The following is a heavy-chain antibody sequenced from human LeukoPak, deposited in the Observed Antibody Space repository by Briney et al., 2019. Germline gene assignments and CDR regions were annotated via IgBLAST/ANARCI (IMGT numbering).Heavy chain of an antibody. J-gene: IGHJ4*02. CDR3: ARGSLDYGVKTPLDY. D-gene: IGHD4-17*01. CDR1: GGSFSGYY. CDR2: INNSGST. V-gene: IGHV4-34*01. Sequence: SETLSLTCVVYGGSFSGYYWTWIRQPPGKGLEWIGEINNSGSTNYNPSLKSRVTISVDTSKNQFSLKLTSVTAADTAVYFCARGSLDYGVKTPLDYWGQGSLVTVSS.